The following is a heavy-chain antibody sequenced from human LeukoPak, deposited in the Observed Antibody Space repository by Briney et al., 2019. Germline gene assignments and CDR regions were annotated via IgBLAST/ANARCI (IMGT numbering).Heavy chain of an antibody. CDR3: ARDKYGSGSYANWFDP. V-gene: IGHV4-4*07. Sequence: PSETLSLTCTVSGGSISSYYWSWIRQPAGKGLEWIGRIYTSGSTNYNPSLKSRVTMSVDTSKSQFSLKLSSVTAADTAVYYCARDKYGSGSYANWFDPWGQGTLVTVSS. CDR1: GGSISSYY. CDR2: IYTSGST. J-gene: IGHJ5*02. D-gene: IGHD3-10*01.